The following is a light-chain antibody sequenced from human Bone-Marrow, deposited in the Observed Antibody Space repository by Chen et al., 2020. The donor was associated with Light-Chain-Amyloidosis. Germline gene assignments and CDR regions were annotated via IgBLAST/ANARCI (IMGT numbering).Light chain of an antibody. CDR3: QVWDRSSDRPV. V-gene: IGLV3-21*02. Sequence: SYVLTQPSSVSVAPGQTATLACGGNNIGSTSVHWYQQTPGQAPPLVVYDESDRPSGIPERLSGSTSGNTATLTISRVEAGDEADYYCQVWDRSSDRPVFGGGTKLTVL. J-gene: IGLJ3*02. CDR1: NIGSTS. CDR2: DES.